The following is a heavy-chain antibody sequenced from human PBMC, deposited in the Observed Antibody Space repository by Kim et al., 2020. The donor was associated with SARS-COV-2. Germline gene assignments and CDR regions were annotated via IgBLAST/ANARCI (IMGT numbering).Heavy chain of an antibody. Sequence: AASVKGRFTISRDNAKNSLYLQMNSLRAEDTAVYYCARDFAPYCYYGMDVWGQGTTVTVSS. D-gene: IGHD2-21*01. V-gene: IGHV3-11*01. J-gene: IGHJ6*02. CDR3: ARDFAPYCYYGMDV.